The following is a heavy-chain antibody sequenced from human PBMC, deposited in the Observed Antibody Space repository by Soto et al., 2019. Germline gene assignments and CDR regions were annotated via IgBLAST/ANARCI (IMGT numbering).Heavy chain of an antibody. CDR1: GGSISSSDYY. J-gene: IGHJ5*02. CDR2: IYYSGSV. V-gene: IGHV4-31*03. Sequence: QVQLQESGPGLVKPSQTLSLTCTVSGGSISSSDYYWSWIRQHPGKGLEWIGYIYYSGSVYDNPSLKSRVTISVDTSKNPYSLMLSSVTAADTAVYYCAREVSPNSRGWYTVLVRWFDPWGQGTLVTVSS. CDR3: AREVSPNSRGWYTVLVRWFDP. D-gene: IGHD6-19*01.